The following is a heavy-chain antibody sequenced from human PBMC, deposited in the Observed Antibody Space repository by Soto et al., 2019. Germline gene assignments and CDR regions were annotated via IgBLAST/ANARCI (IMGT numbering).Heavy chain of an antibody. V-gene: IGHV3-33*01. CDR2: IWYDGSSE. J-gene: IGHJ4*02. CDR3: ARWVDYFDY. Sequence: QVQLVESGGGVVQPGRSLRLSCAASGFTFNRYGMHWVRQAPGKGLEWVAVIWYDGSSEYYADSVKGRFTISRDNSKNTLFLQMNSLRAEDTAVYYCARWVDYFDYWGQGTLVTVSS. CDR1: GFTFNRYG.